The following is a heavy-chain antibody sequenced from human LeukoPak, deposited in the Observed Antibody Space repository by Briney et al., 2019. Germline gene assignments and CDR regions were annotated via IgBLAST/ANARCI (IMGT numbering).Heavy chain of an antibody. CDR1: GGTFSSYA. CDR3: ARVAVARLFDY. D-gene: IGHD6-19*01. Sequence: ASVTVSCTASGGTFSSYAISWVRQAPGQGLEWMGGIIPIFGTANYAQKFQGRVTITADESTSTAYMELSSLRSEDTAVYYCARVAVARLFDYWGQGTLVTVSS. J-gene: IGHJ4*02. CDR2: IIPIFGTA. V-gene: IGHV1-69*13.